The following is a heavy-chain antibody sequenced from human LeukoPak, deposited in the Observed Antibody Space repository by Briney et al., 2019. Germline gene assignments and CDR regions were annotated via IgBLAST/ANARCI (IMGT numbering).Heavy chain of an antibody. CDR1: GLTFSTYS. D-gene: IGHD3-3*02. Sequence: PGGSLRLSCVASGLTFSTYSMNWVRQAPGKGLEWVSYISDTSYTIYYADSVKGRFTISRDNAKNSLYLQMNRLRDEDTAVYYCARAFLGGDYWGQGTLVTVSS. CDR3: ARAFLGGDY. V-gene: IGHV3-48*02. J-gene: IGHJ4*02. CDR2: ISDTSYTI.